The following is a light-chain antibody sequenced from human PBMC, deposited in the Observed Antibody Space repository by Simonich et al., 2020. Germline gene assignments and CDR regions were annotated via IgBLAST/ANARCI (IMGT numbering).Light chain of an antibody. CDR2: GAS. V-gene: IGKV4-1*01. J-gene: IGKJ2*01. Sequence: DIVMTQSPDSLAVSLGERATINCKSSQSVLYSSNNKNYLAWYQQKPGQPPKLLIYGASTRESVVPDRFSGSGSGTDFTLTISSLQAEDVAVYYCQQYYSTPPTFGQGTKLEIK. CDR1: QSVLYSSNNKNY. CDR3: QQYYSTPPT.